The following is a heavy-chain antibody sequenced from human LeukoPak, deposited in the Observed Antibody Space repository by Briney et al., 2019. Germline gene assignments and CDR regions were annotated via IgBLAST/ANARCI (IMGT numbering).Heavy chain of an antibody. J-gene: IGHJ4*02. CDR2: INPNSGGT. Sequence: ASVKVSCKASGYTFTGYYMHWVRQAPGQGLEWMGWINPNSGGTNYAQKFQGRVTMTRDTSISTAYMELSRLRSDDTVVYYCARGGDGIVVVPAAMFFDYWGQGTLVTVSS. V-gene: IGHV1-2*02. CDR3: ARGGDGIVVVPAAMFFDY. D-gene: IGHD2-2*01. CDR1: GYTFTGYY.